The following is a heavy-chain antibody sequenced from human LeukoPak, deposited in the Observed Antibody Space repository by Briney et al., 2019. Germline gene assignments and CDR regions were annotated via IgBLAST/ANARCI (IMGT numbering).Heavy chain of an antibody. CDR3: ARGLPLRGIFGVVMDFDY. Sequence: SETLSLTCTVSGGSISSYYWSWIRQPPGKGLEWIGYIYYSGSTNYNPSLKSRVTISVDTSKNQFSLKLSSVTAADTAVYYCARGLPLRGIFGVVMDFDYWGQGTLVTVSS. J-gene: IGHJ4*02. CDR1: GGSISSYY. CDR2: IYYSGST. D-gene: IGHD3-3*01. V-gene: IGHV4-59*01.